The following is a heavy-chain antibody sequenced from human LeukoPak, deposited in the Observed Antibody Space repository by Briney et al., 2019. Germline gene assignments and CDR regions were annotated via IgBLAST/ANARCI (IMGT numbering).Heavy chain of an antibody. CDR3: ARGKLSSGIVYYFDQ. J-gene: IGHJ4*02. D-gene: IGHD3-16*02. CDR1: GFTLSSYG. V-gene: IGHV3-33*01. Sequence: PGGSLRLSCAASGFTLSSYGMHWVRQAPGKGLEWVAVIWYDGSDKYYVDSVKGRFTISRDNSENMLYLRMNSLRAEDTAVYYCARGKLSSGIVYYFDQWGQGTLVTVSS. CDR2: IWYDGSDK.